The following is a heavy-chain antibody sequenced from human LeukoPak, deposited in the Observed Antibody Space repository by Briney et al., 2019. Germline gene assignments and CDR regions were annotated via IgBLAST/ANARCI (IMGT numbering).Heavy chain of an antibody. Sequence: GGSLRLSCAASGFIFSNYWMSWVRQAPGKGLEWVSFISGSSSYIYYADSVKGRFTISRDNAKNSLYLQMNSLRAEDTAVYYCARDSEGVVPAGIFDYWGQGSLVTVSS. CDR3: ARDSEGVVPAGIFDY. V-gene: IGHV3-21*01. CDR2: ISGSSSYI. CDR1: GFIFSNYW. J-gene: IGHJ4*02. D-gene: IGHD2-2*01.